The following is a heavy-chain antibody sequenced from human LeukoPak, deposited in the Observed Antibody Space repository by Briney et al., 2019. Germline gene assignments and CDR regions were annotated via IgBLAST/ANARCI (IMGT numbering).Heavy chain of an antibody. V-gene: IGHV4-34*01. J-gene: IGHJ4*02. Sequence: SETLSLTCAVYGGSFSGYYWSWIRQPPGKGLEWIGEINHSGSTNYNPSLKSRVTISVDTSKNQFSLKLSSVTAADTAVYYCARHEGIAVADWGQGTLVTVSS. CDR1: GGSFSGYY. CDR2: INHSGST. CDR3: ARHEGIAVAD. D-gene: IGHD6-19*01.